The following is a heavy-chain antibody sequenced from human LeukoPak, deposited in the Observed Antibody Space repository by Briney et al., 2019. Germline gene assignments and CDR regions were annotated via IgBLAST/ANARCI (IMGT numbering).Heavy chain of an antibody. CDR1: GFTFSSNY. J-gene: IGHJ6*02. D-gene: IGHD3-10*01. CDR2: VYSGGST. V-gene: IGHV3-66*01. CDR3: ARDRYYGSGSYANYYAMDV. Sequence: PGGPLRLSCAASGFTFSSNYMSWVRQAPGKGLEWVSVVYSGGSTYYADSVKGRFTISRDKSKNTMYLQMNSLRPEDTALYYCARDRYYGSGSYANYYAMDVWGQGTTVTVSS.